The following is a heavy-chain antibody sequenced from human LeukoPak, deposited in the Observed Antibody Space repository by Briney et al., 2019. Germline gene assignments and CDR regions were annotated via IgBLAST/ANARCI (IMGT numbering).Heavy chain of an antibody. Sequence: GGSLRLSCAASGFTFSNAWMNWVRQALGKGLEWVGRIKSRTDGGTTDYAAPVKGRFTISRDDSKNTLYLQMNSLKTEDTAVYYCSTTYYYDSSEGYWGQGTLVTVSS. CDR1: GFTFSNAW. V-gene: IGHV3-15*07. J-gene: IGHJ4*02. CDR3: STTYYYDSSEGY. CDR2: IKSRTDGGTT. D-gene: IGHD3-22*01.